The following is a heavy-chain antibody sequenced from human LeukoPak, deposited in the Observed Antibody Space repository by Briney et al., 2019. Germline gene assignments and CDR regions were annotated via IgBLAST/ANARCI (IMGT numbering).Heavy chain of an antibody. J-gene: IGHJ4*02. CDR1: GGSISSYY. V-gene: IGHV4-59*12. Sequence: SETLSLTCSDSGGSISSYYWSWILQPAGKGLEWIGEIYHSGSTNYNPSLKSRVTISVDTSKNQFSLKLSSVTAADTAVYYCAREGYSYAGFFDYWGQGTLVTVSS. CDR3: AREGYSYAGFFDY. D-gene: IGHD5-18*01. CDR2: IYHSGST.